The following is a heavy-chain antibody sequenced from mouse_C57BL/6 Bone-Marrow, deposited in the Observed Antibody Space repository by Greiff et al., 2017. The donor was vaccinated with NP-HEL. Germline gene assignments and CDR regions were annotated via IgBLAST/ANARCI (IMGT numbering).Heavy chain of an antibody. V-gene: IGHV5-6*01. CDR3: ARHCYSNYFDV. J-gene: IGHJ2*01. CDR1: GFTFSSYC. D-gene: IGHD2-5*01. Sequence: VQLQQSGGDLVKPGGSLKLSCAASGFTFSSYCMSWVRQTPDKGLEWVATISSGGSYTYYPDRLKGRFTISRVNAKNTLYLQMSSLKSEDTAMYYCARHCYSNYFDVWGQGTTLTVSS. CDR2: ISSGGSYT.